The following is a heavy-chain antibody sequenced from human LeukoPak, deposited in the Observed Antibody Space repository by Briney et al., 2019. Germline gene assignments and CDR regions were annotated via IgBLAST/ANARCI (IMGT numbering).Heavy chain of an antibody. Sequence: ASVNVSCKASGYSLTTYGITWARQAPGQGLEWMGWISGYNGNTNYAQKFQGRVTLTTDTSTSTACMELRSLRSDETAVYYCASGSITMIRGVTYYYYGMDVWGQGTTVTVSS. CDR1: GYSLTTYG. J-gene: IGHJ6*02. CDR2: ISGYNGNT. CDR3: ASGSITMIRGVTYYYYGMDV. V-gene: IGHV1-18*01. D-gene: IGHD3-10*01.